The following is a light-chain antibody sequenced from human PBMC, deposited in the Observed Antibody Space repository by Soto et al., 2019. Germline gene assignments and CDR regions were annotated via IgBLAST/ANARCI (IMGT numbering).Light chain of an antibody. CDR1: QSISSW. Sequence: DIQMTQSPSTLSASVGDRVTITCRASQSISSWLAWYQQKPGKAPEVLIYKASTLESGVPSRFSGSGSGTEFTLTISSLQPDDFATYCCQQYNNYSPTFGQGTKVDIK. CDR2: KAS. J-gene: IGKJ1*01. V-gene: IGKV1-5*03. CDR3: QQYNNYSPT.